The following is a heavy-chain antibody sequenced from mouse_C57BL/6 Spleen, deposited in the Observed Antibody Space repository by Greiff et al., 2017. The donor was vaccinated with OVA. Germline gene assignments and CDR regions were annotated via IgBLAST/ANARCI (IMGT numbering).Heavy chain of an antibody. Sequence: QVQLQQPGAELVKPGASVKLSCKASGYTFTSYWMPWVKQRPGQGLEWIGEIDPSDSYTNYNQKFKGKATLTVDTSSSTAYMQLSSLTSEDSAVYYCARGEDGYEGFAYWGQGSLVTVSA. D-gene: IGHD2-2*01. CDR1: GYTFTSYW. CDR2: IDPSDSYT. J-gene: IGHJ3*01. CDR3: ARGEDGYEGFAY. V-gene: IGHV1-50*01.